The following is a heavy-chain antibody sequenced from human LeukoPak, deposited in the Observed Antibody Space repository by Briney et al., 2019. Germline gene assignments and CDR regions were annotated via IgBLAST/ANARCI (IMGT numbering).Heavy chain of an antibody. Sequence: GGSLRLSCAASGFTFSSYWMSWVRQAPGKGLEWVAHIKQDGSEKYYVDSVKGRFTISRDNAKNSLYLQMNSLRAEDTAVYYCARDQSYDSSGHTRGGRYYYMDVWGKGTTVTVSS. D-gene: IGHD3-22*01. CDR2: IKQDGSEK. CDR3: ARDQSYDSSGHTRGGRYYYMDV. J-gene: IGHJ6*03. CDR1: GFTFSSYW. V-gene: IGHV3-7*01.